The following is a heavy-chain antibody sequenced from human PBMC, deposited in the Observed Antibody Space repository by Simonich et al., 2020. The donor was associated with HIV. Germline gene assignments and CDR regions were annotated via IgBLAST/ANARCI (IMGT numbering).Heavy chain of an antibody. Sequence: QVQLQQWGAGLLKPSETLSLTCAVYGGSFSGYYWSWIRQPPGKVLEWIGEINHSGSTNYNPSLKIRVTISVDTSKNQFSLKLSSVTAADTAVYYCARGFYQRLYYFDYWGQGTLVTVSS. CDR1: GGSFSGYY. V-gene: IGHV4-34*01. J-gene: IGHJ4*02. CDR3: ARGFYQRLYYFDY. D-gene: IGHD2-2*01. CDR2: INHSGST.